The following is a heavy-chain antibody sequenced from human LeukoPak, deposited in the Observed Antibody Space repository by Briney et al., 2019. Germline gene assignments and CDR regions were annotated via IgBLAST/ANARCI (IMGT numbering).Heavy chain of an antibody. D-gene: IGHD2-15*01. CDR2: IWYDGSNK. V-gene: IGHV3-33*06. J-gene: IGHJ4*02. CDR1: GFTFSSYG. Sequence: GRSLRLSCAASGFTFSSYGMHWVRQAPGKGLEWVAVIWYDGSNKYYADSVKGRFTISRDNSKNTLYLQMNSLRAEDTDVYYCAQDRVHCSGGSCYSGYFDYWGQGTLVPVSS. CDR3: AQDRVHCSGGSCYSGYFDY.